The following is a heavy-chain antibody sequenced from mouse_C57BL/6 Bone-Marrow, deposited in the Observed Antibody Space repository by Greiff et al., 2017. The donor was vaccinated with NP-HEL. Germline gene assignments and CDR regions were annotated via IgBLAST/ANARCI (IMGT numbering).Heavy chain of an antibody. Sequence: DVHLVESGEGLVKPGGSLKLSCAASGFTFSSYAMSWVRQTPEKRLEWVAYISSGGDYIYYADTVKGRFTISRDNARNTLYLQMSSLKSEDTAMYYCTRDRGLYYGNYVDAYWGQGTLVTVSA. CDR2: ISSGGDYI. V-gene: IGHV5-9-1*02. D-gene: IGHD2-1*01. CDR1: GFTFSSYA. CDR3: TRDRGLYYGNYVDAY. J-gene: IGHJ3*01.